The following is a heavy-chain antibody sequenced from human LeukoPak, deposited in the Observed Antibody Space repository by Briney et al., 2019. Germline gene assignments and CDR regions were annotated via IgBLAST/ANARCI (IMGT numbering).Heavy chain of an antibody. CDR3: AILPGYSSGWYEVNY. CDR2: ISGSGGST. Sequence: WGAPRISSGAPGFTLCSYSSRRGRPPPGKGVGVGSGISGSGGSTYYADSVKGRFTISRDNSRNTLYLQMNSPRAEDTAVYYCAILPGYSSGWYEVNYWGQGTLVTVSS. V-gene: IGHV3-23*01. D-gene: IGHD6-13*01. J-gene: IGHJ4*02. CDR1: GFTLCSYS.